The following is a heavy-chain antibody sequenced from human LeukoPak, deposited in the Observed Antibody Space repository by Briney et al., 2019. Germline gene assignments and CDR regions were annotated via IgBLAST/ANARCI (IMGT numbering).Heavy chain of an antibody. D-gene: IGHD6-25*01. V-gene: IGHV1-2*02. CDR1: GYTFTGYY. Sequence: ASVKVSCKASGYTFTGYYMHWVRQAPGQGLEWMGWINPNSGGTNYAQKFQGRVTMTRDTSISTAHMELTWLRSDDTAVYYCAPTPPYGSAHTGYFDYWGQGTLVTVSS. CDR2: INPNSGGT. CDR3: APTPPYGSAHTGYFDY. J-gene: IGHJ4*02.